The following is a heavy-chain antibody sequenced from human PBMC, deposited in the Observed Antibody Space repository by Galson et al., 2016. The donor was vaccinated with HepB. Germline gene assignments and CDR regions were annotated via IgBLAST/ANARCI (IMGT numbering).Heavy chain of an antibody. D-gene: IGHD1-26*01. V-gene: IGHV5-51*01. Sequence: QSGAEVKKPGESLKISCKASGYNFEIYWIVWVRQMPGKGLEWMGGVSGDSYGTYSPSFQGQVTMSADKAITTAYLQWSSLKASDTAMYYCARPADEWELGVGAYGGQGTLVTVSS. CDR1: GYNFEIYW. CDR2: VSGDSYG. CDR3: ARPADEWELGVGAY. J-gene: IGHJ4*02.